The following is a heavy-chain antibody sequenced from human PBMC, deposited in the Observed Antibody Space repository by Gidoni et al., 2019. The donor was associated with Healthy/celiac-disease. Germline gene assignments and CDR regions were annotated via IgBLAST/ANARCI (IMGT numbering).Heavy chain of an antibody. D-gene: IGHD6-6*01. Sequence: QVQLVQSGAAVKKPGSSLKVSCKASGGTFSSYAISWVRQAPGQVLEWMGGIIPIFGTANYAQKFQGRVTITADESTITAYMVLSSLRSEDTAVYYCASGYSSSSDYWGQGTLVTVSS. V-gene: IGHV1-69*01. J-gene: IGHJ4*02. CDR1: GGTFSSYA. CDR2: IIPIFGTA. CDR3: ASGYSSSSDY.